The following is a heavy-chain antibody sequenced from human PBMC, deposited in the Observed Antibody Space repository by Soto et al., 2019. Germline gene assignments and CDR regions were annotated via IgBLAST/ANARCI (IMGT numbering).Heavy chain of an antibody. V-gene: IGHV4-61*01. D-gene: IGHD3-3*01. CDR1: GGSVSSGSYY. CDR3: AREGRPGGDDFWSGYYVYNWFDP. Sequence: SETLSLTCTVSGGSVSSGSYYWSWIRQPPGKGLEWIGYIYYSGSTNYNPSLKSRVTISVDTSKNQFSLKLSSVTAADTAVYYCAREGRPGGDDFWSGYYVYNWFDPWGQETLVTVSS. J-gene: IGHJ5*02. CDR2: IYYSGST.